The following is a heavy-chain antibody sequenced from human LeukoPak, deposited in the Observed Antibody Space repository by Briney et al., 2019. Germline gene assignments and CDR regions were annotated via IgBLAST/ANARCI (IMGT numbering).Heavy chain of an antibody. CDR3: ADEGDYYDSSGHGDAFDI. Sequence: GGSLRLSCAASGFTFSSYGMHWVRQAPGKGLEWVAFIRYDGSNKYYADSVKGRFTISRDNSKNTLYLQMNSLRAEDTAVYYCADEGDYYDSSGHGDAFDIWGQGTMVTVSS. D-gene: IGHD3-22*01. CDR2: IRYDGSNK. J-gene: IGHJ3*02. V-gene: IGHV3-30*02. CDR1: GFTFSSYG.